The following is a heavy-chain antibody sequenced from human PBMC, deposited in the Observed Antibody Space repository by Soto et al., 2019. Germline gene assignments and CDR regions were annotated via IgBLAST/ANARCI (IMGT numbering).Heavy chain of an antibody. V-gene: IGHV1-3*01. D-gene: IGHD3-22*01. CDR1: GYTFTSYA. J-gene: IGHJ5*02. CDR3: ARGPTYYYDSSGYPWFDP. CDR2: INAGNGNT. Sequence: ASVKVSCKASGYTFTSYAMHWVRQAPGQRLEWMGWINAGNGNTKYSQKFQGRVTITRDTSASTAYMELSSLRSEDTAAYYCARGPTYYYDSSGYPWFDPWGQGTLVTVSS.